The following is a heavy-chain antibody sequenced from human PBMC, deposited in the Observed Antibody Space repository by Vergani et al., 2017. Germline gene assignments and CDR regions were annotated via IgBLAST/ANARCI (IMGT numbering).Heavy chain of an antibody. Sequence: QVQLVESGGGVVQPGGSLRLSCAASGFTFSSYGMHWVRQAPGQGLEWVAFIRYDGSNKYYADSVKGRLTISRDNSKNTLYLQMNSLRAEDTAVYYCAKDGSGGDYYYGMDGWGQGTTVTVSS. D-gene: IGHD2-15*01. CDR3: AKDGSGGDYYYGMDG. J-gene: IGHJ6*02. CDR1: GFTFSSYG. CDR2: IRYDGSNK. V-gene: IGHV3-30*02.